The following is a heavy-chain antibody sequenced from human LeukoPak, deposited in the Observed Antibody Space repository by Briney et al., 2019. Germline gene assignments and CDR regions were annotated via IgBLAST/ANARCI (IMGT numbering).Heavy chain of an antibody. Sequence: SETLSLTCTVSGGYISGHYWSWIRQPPGKGLECIGYISYSGSTNYNPSLQSRVTISVDTSKNQVSLKLSSVTAADTAVYYCASRSSGWTLDYWGQGTLVTVSS. CDR1: GGYISGHY. J-gene: IGHJ4*02. D-gene: IGHD6-19*01. CDR3: ASRSSGWTLDY. CDR2: ISYSGST. V-gene: IGHV4-59*08.